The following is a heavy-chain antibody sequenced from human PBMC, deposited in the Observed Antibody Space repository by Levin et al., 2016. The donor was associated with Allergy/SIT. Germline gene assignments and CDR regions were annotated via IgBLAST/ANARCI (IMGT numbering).Heavy chain of an antibody. Sequence: RQAPGKGLEWIGEINHSGSTNYNPSLKSRVTISVDTSKNQFSLKLSSVTAADTAVYYCARSSTIFGVVIRYYFDYWGQGTLVTVSS. J-gene: IGHJ4*02. CDR2: INHSGST. CDR3: ARSSTIFGVVIRYYFDY. V-gene: IGHV4-34*01. D-gene: IGHD3-3*01.